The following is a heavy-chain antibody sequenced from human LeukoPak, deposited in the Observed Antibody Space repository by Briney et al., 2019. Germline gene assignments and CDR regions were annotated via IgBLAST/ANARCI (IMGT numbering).Heavy chain of an antibody. J-gene: IGHJ4*02. D-gene: IGHD6-6*01. CDR3: ARFRGDYSSSSSDY. CDR1: GGSFSGYY. V-gene: IGHV4-34*01. Sequence: SETLSLTCAVYGGSFSGYYWSWIRQPPGKGLEWIGEINHSGSTNYNPSLKSRVTISVDTSKNQFSLKLSSVTAADTAVYYCARFRGDYSSSSSDYWGQGTLVTVSS. CDR2: INHSGST.